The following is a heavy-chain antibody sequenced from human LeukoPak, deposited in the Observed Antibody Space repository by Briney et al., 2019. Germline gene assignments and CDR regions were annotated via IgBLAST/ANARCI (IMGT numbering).Heavy chain of an antibody. Sequence: SETLSLTCTVSGGFITNYYWDWIRQPPGRGLEWVGYIHSTGATSYNPSLKSRVTMSIDTSKKQFSLKVTSVTAADTAVYYCVGHGYDDDDLSLTWGQGTLVTVSS. V-gene: IGHV4-59*08. J-gene: IGHJ5*02. CDR1: GGFITNYY. D-gene: IGHD3-16*01. CDR3: VGHGYDDDDLSLT. CDR2: IHSTGAT.